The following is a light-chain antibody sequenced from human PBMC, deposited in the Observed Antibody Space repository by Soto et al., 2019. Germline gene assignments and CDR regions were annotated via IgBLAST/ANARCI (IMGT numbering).Light chain of an antibody. V-gene: IGKV1-12*01. Sequence: DIQIPQSPSSLSASVGDRVTISCQASQGISRSLAWYQQKPGKAPKLLIYAASSLQSGVPSRFSGSGFGTDFTLTISSLQPEDSAIYYCQQADTFPITFGQGTRLEIK. CDR1: QGISRS. CDR3: QQADTFPIT. J-gene: IGKJ5*01. CDR2: AAS.